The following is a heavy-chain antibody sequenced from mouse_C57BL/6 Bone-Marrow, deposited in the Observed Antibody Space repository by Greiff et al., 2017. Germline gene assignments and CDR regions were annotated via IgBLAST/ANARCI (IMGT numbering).Heavy chain of an antibody. V-gene: IGHV1-19*01. CDR1: GYTFTDYY. CDR2: INPYNGGT. Sequence: VQLKQSGPVLVKPGASVKMSCKASGYTFTDYYMNWVKQSHGKSLEWIGVINPYNGGTSYNQKFKGKATLTVDKSSSTAYMELNSLTSEDSAVYYCARDYYGSRIAYWGQGTLVTVSA. J-gene: IGHJ3*01. CDR3: ARDYYGSRIAY. D-gene: IGHD1-1*01.